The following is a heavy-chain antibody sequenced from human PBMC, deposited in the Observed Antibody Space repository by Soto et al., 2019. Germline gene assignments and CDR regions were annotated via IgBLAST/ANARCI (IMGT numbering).Heavy chain of an antibody. Sequence: PSETLSLTCTVSGGSISSYYWSWIRQPPGKGLEWIGYIYYSGSTNYNPSLKSRVTISVDTSKNQFSLKLSSVTAADTAVYYCARGQTPSGYGMGYFDYWGQGTLVTVSS. CDR3: ARGQTPSGYGMGYFDY. V-gene: IGHV4-59*01. J-gene: IGHJ4*02. CDR1: GGSISSYY. D-gene: IGHD5-12*01. CDR2: IYYSGST.